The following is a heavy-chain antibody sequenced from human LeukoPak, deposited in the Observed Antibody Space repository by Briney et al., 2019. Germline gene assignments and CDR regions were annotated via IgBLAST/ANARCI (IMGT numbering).Heavy chain of an antibody. CDR2: ISSSSSYI. Sequence: GGSLRLSCAASGFTFSNYWMHWVRQAPGKGLEWVSSISSSSSYIYYADSVKGRFTISRDKAKNSLYLQMNSLRAEDTAVYYCASLGPGAHPLAYWGQGTLVTVSS. D-gene: IGHD1-26*01. J-gene: IGHJ4*02. CDR3: ASLGPGAHPLAY. V-gene: IGHV3-21*01. CDR1: GFTFSNYW.